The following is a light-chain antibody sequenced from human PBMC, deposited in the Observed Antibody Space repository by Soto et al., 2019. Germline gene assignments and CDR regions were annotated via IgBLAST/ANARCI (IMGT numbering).Light chain of an antibody. CDR1: QRVSTRY. Sequence: ESMLTQSPGTLSLSPGERATLSCRASQRVSTRYLARYQQKPGQAPRLLIYGASIMATGIPDRFSGSGSGTHFTLTISRLEPEDFAVYYGHQFGSSPPAFTFGQGTKLEI. J-gene: IGKJ2*01. CDR2: GAS. CDR3: HQFGSSPPAFT. V-gene: IGKV3-20*01.